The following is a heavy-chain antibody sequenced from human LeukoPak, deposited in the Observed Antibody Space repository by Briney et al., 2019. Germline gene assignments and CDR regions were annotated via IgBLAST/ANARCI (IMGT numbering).Heavy chain of an antibody. CDR2: IRYDGSNK. CDR1: GFTFSSYG. V-gene: IGHV3-30*02. CDR3: AKDLTGGDEISGSYYFDY. Sequence: PGGSLRLSCAASGFTFSSYGMHWVRQAPGKGLEWVAFIRYDGSNKYYADSVKGRFTISRDNSKNTLYLQMNSLRAEDTAVYYCAKDLTGGDEISGSYYFDYWGQGTLVTVSS. D-gene: IGHD1-26*01. J-gene: IGHJ4*02.